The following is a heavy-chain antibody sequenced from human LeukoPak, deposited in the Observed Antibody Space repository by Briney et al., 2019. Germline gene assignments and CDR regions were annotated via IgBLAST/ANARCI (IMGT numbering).Heavy chain of an antibody. Sequence: PGGSLRPSCAASGFTFSNAWMSWVRQAPGKGLEWVGRIKSKTDGGTTDYAAPVKGRFTISRDDSKNTLYLQMNSLKTEDTAVYYCTTDRYSGSYYGGTYYYYGMDVWGQGTTVTVSS. J-gene: IGHJ6*02. V-gene: IGHV3-15*01. CDR1: GFTFSNAW. CDR2: IKSKTDGGTT. CDR3: TTDRYSGSYYGGTYYYYGMDV. D-gene: IGHD1-26*01.